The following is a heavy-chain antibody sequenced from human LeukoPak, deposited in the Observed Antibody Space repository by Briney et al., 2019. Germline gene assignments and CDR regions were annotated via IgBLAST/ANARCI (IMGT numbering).Heavy chain of an antibody. CDR1: GGSISSGSYY. D-gene: IGHD3-22*01. Sequence: PSETLSLTCTVSGGSISSGSYYWSWIRQPAGKGLAWIGRIYTSGSTNYNPSLKSRVTISVDTSKNQFSLKLSSVTAADTAVYYCARSLGYYYDSSGQYFDYWGQGTLVTVSS. CDR3: ARSLGYYYDSSGQYFDY. J-gene: IGHJ4*02. CDR2: IYTSGST. V-gene: IGHV4-61*02.